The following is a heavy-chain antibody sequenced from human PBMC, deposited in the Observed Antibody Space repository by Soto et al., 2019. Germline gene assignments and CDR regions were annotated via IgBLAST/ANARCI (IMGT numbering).Heavy chain of an antibody. CDR2: ISAYNGNT. J-gene: IGHJ6*02. Sequence: QVQLVQSGAEVKKPGASVKVSCKASGYTFTSYGISWVRQAPGQGLEWMGWISAYNGNTNYAQKLQGRLTMTTDTSTSTAYMELRRPRSDATAVYYCARDNYDFWSGYYPDLPYGMDVWGQGTTVTVSS. CDR3: ARDNYDFWSGYYPDLPYGMDV. CDR1: GYTFTSYG. V-gene: IGHV1-18*01. D-gene: IGHD3-3*01.